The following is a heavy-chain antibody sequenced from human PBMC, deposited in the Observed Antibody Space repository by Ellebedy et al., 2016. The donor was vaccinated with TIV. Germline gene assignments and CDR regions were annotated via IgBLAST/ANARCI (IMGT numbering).Heavy chain of an antibody. D-gene: IGHD2-2*01. CDR1: GFSLSNYG. Sequence: GESLKISXAASGFSLSNYGMHWVRQAPGKGLEWVAFIWYDGSKKYYVDSVKGRFAISRDTSKNTLYLQMNSLRADDTGVYYCARDSRYCTSRTCLINPYYYHGMDVWGQGTTVTVSS. V-gene: IGHV3-33*01. CDR3: ARDSRYCTSRTCLINPYYYHGMDV. CDR2: IWYDGSKK. J-gene: IGHJ6*02.